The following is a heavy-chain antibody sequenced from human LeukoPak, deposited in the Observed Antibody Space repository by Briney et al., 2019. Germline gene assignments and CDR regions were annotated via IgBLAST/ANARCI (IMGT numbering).Heavy chain of an antibody. CDR2: IYYSGST. D-gene: IGHD1-26*01. CDR3: AREQEELDTPGDYYYYMDV. Sequence: SETLSLTCTVSGGSISSHYWSWIRQPPGKGLEWIGYIYYSGSTNYNPSLKSRVTISVDTSKNQFSLKLSSVTAADTAVYYCAREQEELDTPGDYYYYMDVWGKGTTVTVSS. V-gene: IGHV4-59*11. J-gene: IGHJ6*03. CDR1: GGSISSHY.